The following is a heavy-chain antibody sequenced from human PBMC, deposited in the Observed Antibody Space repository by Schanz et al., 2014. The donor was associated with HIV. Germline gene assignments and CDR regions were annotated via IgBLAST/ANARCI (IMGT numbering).Heavy chain of an antibody. D-gene: IGHD3-10*01. CDR1: GFTFSDYP. CDR3: TRVITRWFGEARYASDV. CDR2: IKSKAYGGTP. V-gene: IGHV3-49*05. Sequence: EVQLVESGGGLVKPGRSLRLSCTTSGFTFSDYPVSWLRQWEGNGRGGVGFIKSKAYGGTPEYAASVKGRFTISRDDSKSIAYLQLNSLRVEDTAIYYCTRVITRWFGEARYASDVWG. J-gene: IGHJ6*02.